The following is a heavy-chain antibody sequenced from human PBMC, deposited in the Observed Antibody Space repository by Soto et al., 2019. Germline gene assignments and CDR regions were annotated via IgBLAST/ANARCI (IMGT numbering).Heavy chain of an antibody. D-gene: IGHD3-3*01. CDR2: ISSNGGST. CDR1: GFTFSSYA. CDR3: VISGSGGITIFGVVIKGFLFPYYGMDV. V-gene: IGHV3-64D*08. J-gene: IGHJ6*02. Sequence: GGSLRLSCSASGFTFSSYAMHWVRQAPGKGLEYVSAISSNGGSTYYADSVKGRFTISRDNSKNTLYLQMSSLRAEDTAVYYCVISGSGGITIFGVVIKGFLFPYYGMDVWGQGTTVTVSS.